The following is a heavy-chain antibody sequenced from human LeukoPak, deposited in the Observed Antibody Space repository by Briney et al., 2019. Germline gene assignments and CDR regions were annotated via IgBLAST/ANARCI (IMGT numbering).Heavy chain of an antibody. D-gene: IGHD3-22*01. CDR2: INPNSGGT. CDR1: GYTFTGYY. V-gene: IGHV1-2*02. J-gene: IGHJ4*02. CDR3: ARVYPYYYDSSGYYTFDY. Sequence: ASVKVSCKASGYTFTGYYMHWVRQAPGQGLEWMGWINPNSGGTNYAQKFQGRVSMTRDTSISTAYMELSRLRSDDTAVYYCARVYPYYYDSSGYYTFDYWGQGTLVTVSS.